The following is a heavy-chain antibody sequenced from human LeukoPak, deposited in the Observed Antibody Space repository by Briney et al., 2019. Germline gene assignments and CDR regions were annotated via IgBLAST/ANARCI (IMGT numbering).Heavy chain of an antibody. D-gene: IGHD4-17*01. V-gene: IGHV3-21*01. Sequence: GGSLRLSCAASGFTFSSYSMNWVRQAPGKGLEWVSSISSSSSYIYYADSVKGRFTISRDNAKNSLYLQMNSLRAEDTAVYYCARDRNLRKLYYFDYWGQETLVTVSS. CDR3: ARDRNLRKLYYFDY. CDR1: GFTFSSYS. J-gene: IGHJ4*02. CDR2: ISSSSSYI.